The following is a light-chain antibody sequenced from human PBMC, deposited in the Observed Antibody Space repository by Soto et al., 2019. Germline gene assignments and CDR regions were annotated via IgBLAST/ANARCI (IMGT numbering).Light chain of an antibody. V-gene: IGKV1-27*01. CDR2: AAS. J-gene: IGKJ1*01. CDR1: QGISNY. Sequence: DIQMTQSPSSLSASVGDRVTITCRASQGISNYLVWYQHKPGKAPTLLIYAASTLQSGVPSRFSGSGSGTDFTLTISSLQPEDVSTYYCQKYNSAPWTFGPWTKLEIK. CDR3: QKYNSAPWT.